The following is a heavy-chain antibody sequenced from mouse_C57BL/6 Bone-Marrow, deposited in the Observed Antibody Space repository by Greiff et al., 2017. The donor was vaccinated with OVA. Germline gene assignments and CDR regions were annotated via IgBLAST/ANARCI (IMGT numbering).Heavy chain of an antibody. CDR1: GYAFSSYW. D-gene: IGHD2-5*01. V-gene: IGHV1-80*01. J-gene: IGHJ3*01. Sequence: QVQLQQSGAELVKPGASVKISCKASGYAFSSYWMNWVKQRPGKGLEWIGQIYPGDGDTNYNGKFKGKATLTADKSFSTAYMQLSSLTSEDSAVYFCARGHSNSWFAYWGQGTLVTVSA. CDR3: ARGHSNSWFAY. CDR2: IYPGDGDT.